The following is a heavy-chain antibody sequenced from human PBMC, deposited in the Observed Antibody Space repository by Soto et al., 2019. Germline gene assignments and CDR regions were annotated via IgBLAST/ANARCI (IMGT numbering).Heavy chain of an antibody. CDR1: GGSISSYY. V-gene: IGHV4-59*01. CDR2: IYYSGST. Sequence: SETLSLTCTVSGGSISSYYWSWIRQPPGKGLEWIGYIYYSGSTNYNPSLKSRVTISVDTSKNQFSLKLSSVTAADTAVYYCARESKYDTSGYPPWFAPWGQGTLVTVS. D-gene: IGHD3-22*01. CDR3: ARESKYDTSGYPPWFAP. J-gene: IGHJ5*02.